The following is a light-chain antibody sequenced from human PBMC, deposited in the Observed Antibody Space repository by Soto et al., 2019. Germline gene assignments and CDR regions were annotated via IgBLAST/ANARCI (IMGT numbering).Light chain of an antibody. J-gene: IGKJ1*01. CDR2: TGS. CDR1: QAIDSW. Sequence: DIQMTQSPSSLSASVVDIVTITCRASQAIDSWLAWYQQKPGEAPKLLIFTGSLLHSGVPPRFSGSGSGTDFTLTISSLQPEDFATYYCQQTLSFPPTFGQGTKVDIK. V-gene: IGKV1-12*01. CDR3: QQTLSFPPT.